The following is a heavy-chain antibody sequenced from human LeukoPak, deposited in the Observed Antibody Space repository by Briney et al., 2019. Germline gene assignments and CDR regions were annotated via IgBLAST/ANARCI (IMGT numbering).Heavy chain of an antibody. CDR1: GGTFNSYA. J-gene: IGHJ4*02. Sequence: ASVKVSCKASGGTFNSYAISWVRQAPGQGLEWMGGIISIFVTANYAQKFQGRVTITADESTSTAYMELSSLRSEDTAVYYCAYYYGSGTYYFDYWGQGTLVTVSS. V-gene: IGHV1-69*01. CDR2: IISIFVTA. CDR3: AYYYGSGTYYFDY. D-gene: IGHD3-10*01.